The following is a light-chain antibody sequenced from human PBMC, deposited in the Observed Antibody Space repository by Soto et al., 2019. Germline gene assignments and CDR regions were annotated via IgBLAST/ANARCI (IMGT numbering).Light chain of an antibody. Sequence: DIQMTQSPSTLSASVGDRVTITCRASQSISSWLAWYQQKPGKAPKLLMYKAYSLESGVPSRFSGSGSGTEFTLTISSLQPDDYATYYCQQYNRYWTFGQGTKVEIK. CDR2: KAY. V-gene: IGKV1-5*03. CDR3: QQYNRYWT. J-gene: IGKJ1*01. CDR1: QSISSW.